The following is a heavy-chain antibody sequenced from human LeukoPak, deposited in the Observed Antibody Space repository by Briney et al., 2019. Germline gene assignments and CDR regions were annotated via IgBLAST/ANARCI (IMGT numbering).Heavy chain of an antibody. CDR3: AKETAVAGTPTDY. V-gene: IGHV3-23*01. D-gene: IGHD6-19*01. CDR1: GFTFSSYA. CDR2: ISGSGGST. J-gene: IGHJ4*02. Sequence: ETGGSLRLSCAASGFTFSSYAMSWVRQAPGKGLEWVSAISGSGGSTYYADSVKGRFTISRDNSKNTLYLQMNSLRAEDTAVYYCAKETAVAGTPTDYWGQGTLVTVSS.